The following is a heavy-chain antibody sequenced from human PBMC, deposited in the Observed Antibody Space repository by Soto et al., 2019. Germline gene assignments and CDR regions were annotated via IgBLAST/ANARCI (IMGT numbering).Heavy chain of an antibody. Sequence: QVQLQESGPGLVKPSGTLSLTCAVSSGSISSSNWWSWVRQPPGKGLEWIGEIYHSGSTNYNPSLTSRVTISVDKSKTQFSLKLSSVTAADTAVYYCARQTGIAAREYFDLWGRGTLVTVSS. D-gene: IGHD6-6*01. CDR3: ARQTGIAAREYFDL. CDR2: IYHSGST. J-gene: IGHJ2*01. CDR1: SGSISSSNW. V-gene: IGHV4-4*02.